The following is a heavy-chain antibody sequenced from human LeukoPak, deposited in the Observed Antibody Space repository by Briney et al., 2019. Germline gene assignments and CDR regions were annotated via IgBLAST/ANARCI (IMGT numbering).Heavy chain of an antibody. V-gene: IGHV3-53*01. Sequence: GGSLRLSCAASGFTDSSNYMSWVRQAPGKGLEWVSVIYSGGSTYYADSVKGRFTISRDNSKNTLYLQMNSLRAEDTAVYYCAREGYGYFDYWGQGTLVTVSS. CDR1: GFTDSSNY. CDR3: AREGYGYFDY. D-gene: IGHD2-15*01. CDR2: IYSGGST. J-gene: IGHJ4*02.